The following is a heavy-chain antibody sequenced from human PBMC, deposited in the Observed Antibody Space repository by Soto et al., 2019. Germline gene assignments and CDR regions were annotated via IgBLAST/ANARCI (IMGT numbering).Heavy chain of an antibody. CDR1: GYTFSDYY. Sequence: ASVKVSCKASGYTFSDYYIHWVRQAPGQGLEWMGWINPNSGGTKYAPKFQGGVTMTRDTSITTAYMELSRLRSGDTAVYYCAREPATAKPEGVDFGGQGTLVTVSS. V-gene: IGHV1-2*02. CDR3: AREPATAKPEGVDF. CDR2: INPNSGGT. J-gene: IGHJ4*02. D-gene: IGHD1-1*01.